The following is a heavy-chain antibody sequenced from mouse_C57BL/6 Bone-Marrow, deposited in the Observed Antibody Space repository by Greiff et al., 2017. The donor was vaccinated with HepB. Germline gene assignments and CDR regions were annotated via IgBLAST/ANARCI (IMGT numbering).Heavy chain of an antibody. J-gene: IGHJ4*01. CDR3: APFTTVVATRAMDY. CDR2: IDPANGNT. D-gene: IGHD1-1*01. Sequence: VQLQQSVAELVRPGASVKLSCTASGFNIKNTYMHWVKQRPEQGLEWIGRIDPANGNTKYAPTFPGQATITADTSSNTAYLQLSSLTSEDTAIYYCAPFTTVVATRAMDYWGQGTSVTVSS. CDR1: GFNIKNTY. V-gene: IGHV14-3*01.